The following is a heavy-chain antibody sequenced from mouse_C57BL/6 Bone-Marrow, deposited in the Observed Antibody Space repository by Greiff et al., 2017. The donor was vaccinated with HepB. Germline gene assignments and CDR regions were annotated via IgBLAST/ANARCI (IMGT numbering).Heavy chain of an antibody. V-gene: IGHV5-12*01. CDR1: GFTFSDYY. CDR3: ARQGGIYYGYPWFAY. CDR2: ISNGGGST. D-gene: IGHD2-2*01. Sequence: EVMLVESGGGLVQPGGSLKLSCAASGFTFSDYYMYWVRQTPEKRLEWVAYISNGGGSTYYPDTVKGRFTSSRDNAKNTLYLQMSRLKSEDTAMYYCARQGGIYYGYPWFAYWGQGTLVTVSA. J-gene: IGHJ3*01.